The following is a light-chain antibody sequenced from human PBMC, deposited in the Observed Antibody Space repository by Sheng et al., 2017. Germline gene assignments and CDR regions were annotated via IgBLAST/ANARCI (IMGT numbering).Light chain of an antibody. V-gene: IGKV1-5*03. J-gene: IGKJ1*01. CDR2: KAS. CDR3: QQYDSYSWT. Sequence: DIQMTQSPSTLSASVGDRVTITCRASQTISSWLAWYQQKPGQAPKFLIYKASNLESGVPSRFSGSGSGTEFTLTISSLQPDDFATYYCQQYDSYSWTFGQGTKVEIK. CDR1: QTISSW.